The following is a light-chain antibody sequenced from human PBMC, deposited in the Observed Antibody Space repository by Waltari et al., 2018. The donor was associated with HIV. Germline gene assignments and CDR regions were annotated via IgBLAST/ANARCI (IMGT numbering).Light chain of an antibody. CDR3: AAWDDSLSGYVV. V-gene: IGLV1-47*01. CDR2: GKI. J-gene: IGLJ2*01. CDR1: SSNIGSNY. Sequence: QSVLTQPPSASGTPGQRVTISCSGSSSNIGSNYVYWYQQLPGTAPKLLIQGKIPRPSGVPDRFSGSKPGTSASLAISGLRSEDEADYYCAAWDDSLSGYVVFGGGTKLTVL.